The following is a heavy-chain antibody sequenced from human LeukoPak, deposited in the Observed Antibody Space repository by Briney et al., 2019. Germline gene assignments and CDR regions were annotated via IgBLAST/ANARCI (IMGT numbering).Heavy chain of an antibody. CDR2: ISWNSGSI. CDR3: AKDRAATGYYYGMDV. Sequence: GRSLRLSCAASGFTFDDYAMHWVRHAPGKGLEWVSGISWNSGSIGYADSVKGRFTISRDNAKNSLYLQMNSLRAEDTALYYCAKDRAATGYYYGMDVWGQGTTVTVSS. J-gene: IGHJ6*02. V-gene: IGHV3-9*01. CDR1: GFTFDDYA. D-gene: IGHD1-14*01.